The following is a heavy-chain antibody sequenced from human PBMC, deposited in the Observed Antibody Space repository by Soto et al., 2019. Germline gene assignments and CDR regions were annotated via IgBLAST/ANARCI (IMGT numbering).Heavy chain of an antibody. D-gene: IGHD5-12*01. V-gene: IGHV2-5*02. J-gene: IGHJ4*02. CDR3: AHSLIRDGYNYQYYFDY. CDR2: IYWDDDK. CDR1: GLSLSTSGVG. Sequence: QITLKESGPTLAKPTQTLTLTCTISGLSLSTSGVGVGWIRQPPGKALEWLALIYWDDDKRHSPSLKSTLTITKDTSKHQVVPTMTNMDPVDTATYYCAHSLIRDGYNYQYYFDYWGQGTLVTVSS.